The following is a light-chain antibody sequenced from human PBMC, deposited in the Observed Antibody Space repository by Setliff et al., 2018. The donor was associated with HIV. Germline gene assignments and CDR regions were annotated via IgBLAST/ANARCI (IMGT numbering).Light chain of an antibody. J-gene: IGLJ1*01. V-gene: IGLV1-44*01. CDR3: ASWDDSLNGDV. CDR1: SSNVGDNA. Sequence: QSALTQPPSASGAPGQRVTISCSGSSSNVGDNAVSWYQQLPGTAPKLLIYSTYLRPSGVPARFSGSKSGTSASLAISGLQSEDEADYHCASWDDSLNGDVFGTGTKGTVL. CDR2: STY.